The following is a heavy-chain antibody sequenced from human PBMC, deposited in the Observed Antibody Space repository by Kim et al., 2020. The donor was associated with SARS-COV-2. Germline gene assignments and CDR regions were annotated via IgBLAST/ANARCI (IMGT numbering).Heavy chain of an antibody. CDR1: GGSFSGYY. D-gene: IGHD2-15*01. J-gene: IGHJ6*03. CDR2: INHSGST. Sequence: SETLSLTCAVYGGSFSGYYWSWIRQPPGKGLEWIGEINHSGSTNYNPSLKSRVTISVDTSKNQFSLKLSSVTAADTAVYYCASLALPHGRYYYYYYMDVWGKGTTVTVSS. V-gene: IGHV4-34*01. CDR3: ASLALPHGRYYYYYYMDV.